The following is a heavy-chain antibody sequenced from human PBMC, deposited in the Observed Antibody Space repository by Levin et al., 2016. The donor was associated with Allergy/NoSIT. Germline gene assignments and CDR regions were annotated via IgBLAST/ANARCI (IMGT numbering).Heavy chain of an antibody. CDR1: GFTFSSYS. Sequence: GGSLRLSCAASGFTFSSYSMNWVRQAPGKGLEWVSSISSSSSYIYYADSVKGRFTISRDNAKNSLYLQMNSLRAEDTAVYYCARGKQYYYGSGSLSYWFDPWGQGTLVTVSS. V-gene: IGHV3-21*01. J-gene: IGHJ5*02. CDR2: ISSSSSYI. D-gene: IGHD3-10*01. CDR3: ARGKQYYYGSGSLSYWFDP.